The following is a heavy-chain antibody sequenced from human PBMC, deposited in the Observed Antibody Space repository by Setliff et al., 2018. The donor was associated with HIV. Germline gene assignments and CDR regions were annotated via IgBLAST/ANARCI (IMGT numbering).Heavy chain of an antibody. CDR2: INYRGNT. CDR3: ASLNGSESPYYYYYYMDV. Sequence: SETLSLTCTVSGGSISTSRYYWGWIRQPPGKGLEWIGSINYRGNTYYNPSLKSRAAISVDTSKNQISLKLSSVTAADTAVYYCASLNGSESPYYYYYYMDVWGKGTTVTVSS. D-gene: IGHD3-10*01. J-gene: IGHJ6*03. CDR1: GGSISTSRYY. V-gene: IGHV4-39*01.